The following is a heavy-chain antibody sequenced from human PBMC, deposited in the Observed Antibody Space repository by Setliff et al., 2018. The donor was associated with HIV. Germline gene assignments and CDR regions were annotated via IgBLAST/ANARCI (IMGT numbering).Heavy chain of an antibody. CDR2: INTSGGSA. V-gene: IGHV1-46*01. Sequence: GASVKVSCKASGYTFTSYPMHWVRQAPGQGLEWMGVINTSGGSAGYAEKFRGRVTMTRDTSTSTVYMDLRNLRSEDTAVYHCARNQGDSSGWYAGDYWGHGTLVTVSS. CDR1: GYTFTSYP. CDR3: ARNQGDSSGWYAGDY. J-gene: IGHJ4*01. D-gene: IGHD6-19*01.